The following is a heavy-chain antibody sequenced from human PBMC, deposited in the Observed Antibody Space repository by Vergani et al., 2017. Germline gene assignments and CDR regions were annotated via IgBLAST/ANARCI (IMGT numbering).Heavy chain of an antibody. CDR1: GFTFSSYG. D-gene: IGHD3-10*01. V-gene: IGHV3-30*18. J-gene: IGHJ6*02. Sequence: QVQLVESGGGVVQPGRSLRLSCAASGFTFSSYGMHWVRPAPGKGLEWVAVISYDGSNKYYADSVKGRFTISRDNSKNTLYLQMNSLRAEDTAVYYCAKDNGSGSYWDYYYGMDVWGQGTTVTVSS. CDR2: ISYDGSNK. CDR3: AKDNGSGSYWDYYYGMDV.